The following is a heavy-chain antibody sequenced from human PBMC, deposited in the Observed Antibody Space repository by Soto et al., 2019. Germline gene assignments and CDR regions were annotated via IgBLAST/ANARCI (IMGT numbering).Heavy chain of an antibody. D-gene: IGHD6-19*01. Sequence: QDQLVQSGVEVKKPGASVKVSCKASGYSFTNYGITWVRQAPGQGFEWMGWISAYNGNTNYAQKFQGRVTMTTDASTSTAYLELRSLRSDDTAVYYCARERGVAPPVAGNTHYYYYMDVWGKGTTVTVSS. V-gene: IGHV1-18*01. CDR3: ARERGVAPPVAGNTHYYYYMDV. CDR1: GYSFTNYG. J-gene: IGHJ6*03. CDR2: ISAYNGNT.